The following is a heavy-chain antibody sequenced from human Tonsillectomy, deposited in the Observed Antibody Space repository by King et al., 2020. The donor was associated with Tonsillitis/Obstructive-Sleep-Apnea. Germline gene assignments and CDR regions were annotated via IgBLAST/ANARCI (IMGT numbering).Heavy chain of an antibody. CDR1: GYTFTSYD. J-gene: IGHJ3*02. Sequence: QLVQSGAEVKKPGASVKVSCKASGYTFTSYDINWVRQATGQGLEWMGWMNPNSGNTGYAQKFQGRVTMTRNTSISTAYMELSSLRSEDTAVYYCAGPGGQYGGNSACAFDIWGQGTLVTVSS. V-gene: IGHV1-8*01. D-gene: IGHD4-23*01. CDR2: MNPNSGNT. CDR3: AGPGGQYGGNSACAFDI.